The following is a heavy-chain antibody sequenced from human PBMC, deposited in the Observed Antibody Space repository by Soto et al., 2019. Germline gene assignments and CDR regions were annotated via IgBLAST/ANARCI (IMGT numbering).Heavy chain of an antibody. Sequence: GQSLKISCKASGYILATCWIGCVRQMPGKGLEWKGIIYTGDSDFRYRPPFDAQVTIAVDKSMSIAYLQGGSLEASDPAMYYCARRRGSVIIYY. CDR2: IYTGDSDF. CDR3: ARRRGSVIIYY. D-gene: IGHD2-15*01. V-gene: IGHV5-51*01. CDR1: GYILATCW. J-gene: IGHJ6*01.